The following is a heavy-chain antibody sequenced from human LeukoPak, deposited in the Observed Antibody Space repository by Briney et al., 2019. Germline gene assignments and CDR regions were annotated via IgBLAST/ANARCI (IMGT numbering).Heavy chain of an antibody. CDR1: GGSISSYY. V-gene: IGHV4-59*01. D-gene: IGHD3-22*01. Sequence: SETLSLTCTVSGGSISSYYWSWIRQPPGKGLEWIGYIYYSGSTNYNPSLKSRVTISVDTSKNQFSLKLSSVTAADTAVYYCARVGRNYDSSGYYYYFDYWGQGTLVTVSS. CDR3: ARVGRNYDSSGYYYYFDY. J-gene: IGHJ4*02. CDR2: IYYSGST.